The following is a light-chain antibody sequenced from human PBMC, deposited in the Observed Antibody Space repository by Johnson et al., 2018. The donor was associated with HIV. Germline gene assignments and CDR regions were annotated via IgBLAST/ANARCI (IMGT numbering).Light chain of an antibody. CDR2: ENT. CDR3: GTWDRSLSAGGV. CDR1: SSNIGNNY. Sequence: QSVLTQPPSVSAAPGQKVTISCYGSSSNIGNNYVSWYQQLPGTAPKLLIYENTKRPSGIPDRFSGSKSGTSATLGITGLPTGDEGDYYCGTWDRSLSAGGVFGTGTKVTVL. J-gene: IGLJ1*01. V-gene: IGLV1-51*02.